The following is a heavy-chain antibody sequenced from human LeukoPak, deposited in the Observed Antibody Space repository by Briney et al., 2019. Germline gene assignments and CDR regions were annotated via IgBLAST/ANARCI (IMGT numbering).Heavy chain of an antibody. CDR3: ARDVGATTPYSDY. D-gene: IGHD1-26*01. J-gene: IGHJ4*02. Sequence: GASVKVSCKGSGYTFTGYHLHWVRQAPGQGLEWMGWINPNSGGTNYAQKFQGRVTMTRDTSTSTAYMEVSRLRSDDTAVYYCARDVGATTPYSDYWGQGTLVTVSS. CDR1: GYTFTGYH. CDR2: INPNSGGT. V-gene: IGHV1-2*02.